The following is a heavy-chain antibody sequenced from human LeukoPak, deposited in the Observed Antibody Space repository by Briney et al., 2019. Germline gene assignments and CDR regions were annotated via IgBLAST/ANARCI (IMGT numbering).Heavy chain of an antibody. V-gene: IGHV4-39*01. D-gene: IGHD3-10*01. J-gene: IGHJ3*02. CDR2: IYYSGST. Sequence: PSETLSLTCTVSGGSTSSSSYYWGWIRQPPGKGLEWIGSIYYSGSTYYNPSLKSRVTISVDTSKNQLSLKLSSVTAADTAVYYCHLFGDDAFDIWGQGTMVTVSS. CDR3: HLFGDDAFDI. CDR1: GGSTSSSSYY.